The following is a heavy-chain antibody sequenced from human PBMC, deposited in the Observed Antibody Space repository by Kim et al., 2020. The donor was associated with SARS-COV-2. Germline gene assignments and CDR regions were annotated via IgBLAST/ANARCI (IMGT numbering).Heavy chain of an antibody. J-gene: IGHJ6*02. D-gene: IGHD5-18*01. CDR2: IYYSGST. Sequence: SETLSLTCTVSGGSISSYYWSWIRQPPGKGLEWIGYIYYSGSTNYNPSLKSRVTISVDTSKNQFSLKLSSVTAADTAVYYCARDLYIGRVPMAAMVTEYYYYGMDVWGQGTTVTVSS. V-gene: IGHV4-59*01. CDR3: ARDLYIGRVPMAAMVTEYYYYGMDV. CDR1: GGSISSYY.